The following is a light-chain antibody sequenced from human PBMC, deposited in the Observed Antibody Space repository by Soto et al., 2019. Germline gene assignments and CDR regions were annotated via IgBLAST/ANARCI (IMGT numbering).Light chain of an antibody. CDR1: SSNIGAGYD. CDR3: QSFDSSLSGWV. V-gene: IGLV1-40*01. CDR2: GDT. Sequence: HSVLTQPPSVSAAPGQRVTISCTGSSSNIGAGYDVHWYQQLPGTAPKLLVSGDTNRPSGVPDRFSGSKSGTSASLAITGLRAEDEADYYCQSFDSSLSGWVFGGGTKLTVL. J-gene: IGLJ3*02.